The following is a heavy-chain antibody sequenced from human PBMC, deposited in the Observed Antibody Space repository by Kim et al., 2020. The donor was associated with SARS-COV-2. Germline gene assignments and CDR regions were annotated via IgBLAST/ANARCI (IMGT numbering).Heavy chain of an antibody. V-gene: IGHV4-31*02. CDR3: ARGGYDFDY. CDR2: GRT. Sequence: GRTYYNPSLKRRVTISVDTSKTQFSLKLSSVTAADTAVYYCARGGYDFDYWGQGTLVTVSS. D-gene: IGHD5-12*01. J-gene: IGHJ4*02.